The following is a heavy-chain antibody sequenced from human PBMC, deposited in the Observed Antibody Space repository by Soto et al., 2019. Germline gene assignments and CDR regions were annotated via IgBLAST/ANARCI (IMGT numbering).Heavy chain of an antibody. V-gene: IGHV3-74*01. J-gene: IGHJ1*01. Sequence: EVQLVESGGGLVQPGGSLRLSCAASGFSFSSSWMHWVRQAPGTGRMWVSSMNSDGSITNYADAGKGRFTIPRDNAKGTLYVQMNSIRVEDTAVYYCGMWGYMWEVLHWGQGTMIPVSS. CDR1: GFSFSSSW. CDR2: MNSDGSIT. D-gene: IGHD1-26*01. CDR3: GMWGYMWEVLH.